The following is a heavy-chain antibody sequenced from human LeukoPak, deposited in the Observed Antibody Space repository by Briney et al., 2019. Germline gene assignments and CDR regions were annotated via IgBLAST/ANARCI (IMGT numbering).Heavy chain of an antibody. CDR2: ISGSGGST. J-gene: IGHJ5*02. V-gene: IGHV3-23*01. CDR1: GFTFSSYA. Sequence: GGSLRLSCAASGFTFSSYAMSWVRQAPGKGLEWVSAISGSGGSTYYADSVKGRFAISRDNAKNLLFLEMNSLRDEDTAIYYCVRDDWGPGDHWGQGTVVTVSS. D-gene: IGHD3-16*01. CDR3: VRDDWGPGDH.